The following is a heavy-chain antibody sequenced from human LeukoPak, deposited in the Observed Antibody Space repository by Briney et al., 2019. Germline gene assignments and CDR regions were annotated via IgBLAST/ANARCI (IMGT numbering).Heavy chain of an antibody. CDR3: ARDDDILTGQRWFDP. CDR2: ISAYNGNT. Sequence: ASVHVCCKASGYTFTSYGISWVRQAPGQGLEWMGWISAYNGNTNYAQKLQGRVTMTTDTSTSTAYMELRSLRSDDTAVYYCARDDDILTGQRWFDPWGQGTLVTVAS. CDR1: GYTFTSYG. J-gene: IGHJ5*02. V-gene: IGHV1-18*01. D-gene: IGHD3-9*01.